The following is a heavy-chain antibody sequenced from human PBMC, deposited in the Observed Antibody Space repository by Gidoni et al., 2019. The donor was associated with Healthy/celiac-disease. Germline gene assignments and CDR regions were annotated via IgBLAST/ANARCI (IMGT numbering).Heavy chain of an antibody. D-gene: IGHD6-19*01. CDR1: GFTLSSYS. V-gene: IGHV3-21*01. Sequence: EVQLVESGGGLVKPGGALRLSCAASGFTLSSYSRNWVRQAPGKGLEWVSSISSSSSYIYYADSVKGRFTISRDNAKNSLYLQMNSLRAEDTAVYYCARDHSSGWSHFDYWGQGTLVTVSS. CDR2: ISSSSSYI. CDR3: ARDHSSGWSHFDY. J-gene: IGHJ4*02.